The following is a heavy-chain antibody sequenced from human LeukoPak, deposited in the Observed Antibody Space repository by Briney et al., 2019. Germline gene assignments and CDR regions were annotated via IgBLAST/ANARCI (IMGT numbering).Heavy chain of an antibody. D-gene: IGHD3-22*01. CDR3: AKSGNWPSFYDSSGSAFQH. V-gene: IGHV3-9*01. CDR1: GFTFDDYA. CDR2: ISWNSGSI. J-gene: IGHJ1*01. Sequence: PGGSLRLSCAASGFTFDDYAMHWVRQAPGKGLEWVSGISWNSGSIGYADSVKGRFTISRDNAKNSLYLQMNSLRAEDTALYYCAKSGNWPSFYDSSGSAFQHWGQGTLVTVSS.